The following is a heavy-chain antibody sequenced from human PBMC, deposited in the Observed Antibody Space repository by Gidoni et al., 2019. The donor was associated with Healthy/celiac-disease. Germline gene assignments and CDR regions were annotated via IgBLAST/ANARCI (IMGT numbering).Heavy chain of an antibody. D-gene: IGHD3-22*01. Sequence: QLQLQESGPGLVKPSETLSLTCTVSGRSISSSSYYWGWIRQPPGKGLEWIGSIYYSGSTYYNPALKSRDTISVDTSKNQFSLKLSYVTAADTAVYYGARGSSGYTTGGFDYWGQGTLVTVSS. V-gene: IGHV4-39*01. J-gene: IGHJ4*02. CDR3: ARGSSGYTTGGFDY. CDR1: GRSISSSSYY. CDR2: IYYSGST.